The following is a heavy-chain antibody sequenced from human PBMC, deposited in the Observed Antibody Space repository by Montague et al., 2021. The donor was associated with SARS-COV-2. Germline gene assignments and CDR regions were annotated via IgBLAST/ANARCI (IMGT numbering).Heavy chain of an antibody. D-gene: IGHD2-15*01. Sequence: SETLSLTCTVSGGSISSYYWSWIRQPPGKGLEWIGYITYSGSTNYNPSPKSRVTISVDTSKNQYSLKLSSATAADTAVYYCARRGLGYYSGGSCPNAFDTWGQGTMVTVSS. CDR2: ITYSGST. CDR3: ARRGLGYYSGGSCPNAFDT. CDR1: GGSISSYY. V-gene: IGHV4-59*01. J-gene: IGHJ3*02.